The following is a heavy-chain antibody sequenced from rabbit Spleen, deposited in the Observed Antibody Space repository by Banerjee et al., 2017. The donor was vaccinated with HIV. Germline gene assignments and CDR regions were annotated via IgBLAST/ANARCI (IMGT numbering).Heavy chain of an antibody. CDR1: GFSFSSSYY. J-gene: IGHJ4*01. CDR3: ARDLDDVIGWNFGW. Sequence: QSLEESGGDLVKPGASLTLTCTASGFSFSSSYYMCWFRQAPGKGLEWIACIYAGSSGTTYYASWAKGRFTISKTSSTTVTLQMTSLTAADTATYFCARDLDDVIGWNFGWWGPGTLVTVS. D-gene: IGHD4-1*01. CDR2: IYAGSSGTT. V-gene: IGHV1S40*01.